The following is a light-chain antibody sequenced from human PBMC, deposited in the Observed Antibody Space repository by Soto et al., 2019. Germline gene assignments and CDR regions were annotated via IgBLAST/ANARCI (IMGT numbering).Light chain of an antibody. CDR1: SSDVGAYDY. CDR2: EVS. V-gene: IGLV2-14*03. J-gene: IGLJ1*01. Sequence: QSALTQPASVSGSPGPSITISCTGTSSDVGAYDYVSWYQQHPDKAPKLMIYEVSNRPSGVSNRFSGSKSVNTATLTISGLQAEDEADYYCSSYTSSSPRVFGTGTKVTVL. CDR3: SSYTSSSPRV.